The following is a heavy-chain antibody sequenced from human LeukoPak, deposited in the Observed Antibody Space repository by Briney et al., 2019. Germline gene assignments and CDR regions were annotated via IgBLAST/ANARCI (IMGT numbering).Heavy chain of an antibody. Sequence: HPGGSLRLSCAASGFTFSSYAMSWVRQASGKGLEWVSAISGSGGSTYYADSVKGRFTISRDNSKNTLYLQMNSLRAEDTAVYYCAKATLGYSYGYSDYWGQGTLVTVSS. CDR2: ISGSGGST. D-gene: IGHD5-18*01. CDR1: GFTFSSYA. V-gene: IGHV3-23*01. CDR3: AKATLGYSYGYSDY. J-gene: IGHJ4*02.